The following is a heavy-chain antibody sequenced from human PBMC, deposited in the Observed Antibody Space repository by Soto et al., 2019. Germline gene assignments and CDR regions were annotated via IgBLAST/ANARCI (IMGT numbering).Heavy chain of an antibody. CDR2: IYHSGST. CDR3: ATPGGYCSGGKCYRDFDI. Sequence: TLSLTCAVSSGSITSSNWWSWVRQPPGKKLGCIVEIYHSGSTNYNPSLKRRVTISADNAKRQCSLKLSSVTAADTAVYYCATPGGYCSGGKCYRDFDIWGQGTRHTVS. D-gene: IGHD2-15*01. CDR1: SGSITSSNW. J-gene: IGHJ3*02. V-gene: IGHV4-4*02.